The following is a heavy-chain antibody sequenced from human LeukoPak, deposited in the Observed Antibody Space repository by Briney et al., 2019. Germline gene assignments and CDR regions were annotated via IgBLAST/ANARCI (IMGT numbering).Heavy chain of an antibody. V-gene: IGHV1-18*01. D-gene: IGHD1-7*01. CDR3: ARNVRGTTDDY. CDR2: ISIYNGNR. CDR1: GYTFTNYG. J-gene: IGHJ4*02. Sequence: GASVKVSCKTSGYTFTNYGISWVRQVPGQGFEWMGGISIYNGNRNYAQKFQGRVTMTTDTSTSTAYMEMRSLRSDDTAVYYCARNVRGTTDDYWGQGTLVTVSS.